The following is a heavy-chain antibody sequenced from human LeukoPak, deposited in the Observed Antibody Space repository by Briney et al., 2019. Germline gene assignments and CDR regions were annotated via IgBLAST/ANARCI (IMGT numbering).Heavy chain of an antibody. D-gene: IGHD1-26*01. Sequence: SETLSLTCTVSGGSISSYYWSWIRQPAGKGLEWIGRIYTSGSTNYNPSLKSRVTISVDTSKNQFSLKLSSVTAADTAVYYCARVGARRGGYYFDYWGQGTLVTVSS. V-gene: IGHV4-4*07. J-gene: IGHJ4*02. CDR1: GGSISSYY. CDR2: IYTSGST. CDR3: ARVGARRGGYYFDY.